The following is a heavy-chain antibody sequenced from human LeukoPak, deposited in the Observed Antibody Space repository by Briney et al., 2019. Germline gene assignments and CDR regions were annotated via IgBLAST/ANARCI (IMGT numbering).Heavy chain of an antibody. V-gene: IGHV4-4*07. D-gene: IGHD3-3*01. CDR1: GGSISSYY. CDR3: AGIRFLEWSSPTNAFDI. J-gene: IGHJ3*02. Sequence: PSETLSLTCTVSGGSISSYYWSWIRQPAGKGPEWIGRVYTSGSTNYNPSLKSRVTMSVDTSKNQFSLKLSSVTAADTAVYYCAGIRFLEWSSPTNAFDIWGQGTMVTVSS. CDR2: VYTSGST.